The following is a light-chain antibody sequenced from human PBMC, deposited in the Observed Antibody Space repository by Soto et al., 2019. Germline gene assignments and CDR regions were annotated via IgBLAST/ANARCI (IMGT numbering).Light chain of an antibody. CDR3: QQCGSSST. CDR1: QTFSNSF. Sequence: EIMLTRSPGSLSLSPLGGATFACRASQTFSNSFLSWFQQIPGQAPRLLIYGASMRATGIPDRFSGSGSGTDFTLTISRLEPEDFAVYYCQQCGSSSTFGQGTRLEI. CDR2: GAS. V-gene: IGKV3-20*01. J-gene: IGKJ5*01.